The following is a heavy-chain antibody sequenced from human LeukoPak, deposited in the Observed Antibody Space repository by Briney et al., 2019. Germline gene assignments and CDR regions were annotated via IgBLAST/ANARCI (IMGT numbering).Heavy chain of an antibody. J-gene: IGHJ6*02. CDR2: IRGKAYGGTT. Sequence: QSGGSLRLSCTASGFTFGDYAMSWFHQAPGKGLEWVGFIRGKAYGGTTEYAASVKGRFTISRDDSKSIAYLQMNSLKTEDTAVYYCTRVSMTTVTTDYYYGMDVWGQGTTVTVSS. V-gene: IGHV3-49*03. D-gene: IGHD4-11*01. CDR3: TRVSMTTVTTDYYYGMDV. CDR1: GFTFGDYA.